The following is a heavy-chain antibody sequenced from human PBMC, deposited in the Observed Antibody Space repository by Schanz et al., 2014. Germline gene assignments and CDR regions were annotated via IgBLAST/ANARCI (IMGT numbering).Heavy chain of an antibody. CDR2: DCISATD. J-gene: IGHJ4*02. Sequence: QVQLQESGPGLVKPSETLSLTCSVSGDSITGVSRYWGWIRQPPGKGLEWIASDCISATDYVNESFQGRVPISIDRSKNQLSLKVPSVTAADTAVYFCARHRDEMATVSSPFDYWGQGILVTVSS. D-gene: IGHD2-15*01. CDR3: ARHRDEMATVSSPFDY. CDR1: GDSITGVSRY. V-gene: IGHV4-39*01.